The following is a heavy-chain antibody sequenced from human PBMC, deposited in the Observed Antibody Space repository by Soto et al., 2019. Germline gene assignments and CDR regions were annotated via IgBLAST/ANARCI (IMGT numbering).Heavy chain of an antibody. V-gene: IGHV3-33*01. CDR1: GFTFSDYG. CDR2: AWFDGSVD. CDR3: GGNLISTKLENFVSGISAGTERRQMNL. Sequence: PGGSLRLSCVASGFTFSDYGLNWVRQAPGKGLEWVAIAWFDGSVDFYADSVKGRFTISRDNSKNTVYLQMSSLRDEDTAIYFCGGNLISTKLENFVSGISAGTERRQMNL. D-gene: IGHD1-1*01. J-gene: IGHJ2*01.